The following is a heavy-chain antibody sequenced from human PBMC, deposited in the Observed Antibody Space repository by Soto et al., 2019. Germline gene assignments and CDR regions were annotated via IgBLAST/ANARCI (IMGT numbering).Heavy chain of an antibody. V-gene: IGHV3-11*01. Sequence: GGSLRLSCAASGFTFSDYYMSWIRQAPGKGLEWVSYISSSGSTIYYADSVKGRFTISRDNAKNSLYLQMNSLRAEDTAVYYCARDHYDYGDNDFDIWGQGTMVTVSS. D-gene: IGHD4-17*01. CDR1: GFTFSDYY. J-gene: IGHJ3*02. CDR2: ISSSGSTI. CDR3: ARDHYDYGDNDFDI.